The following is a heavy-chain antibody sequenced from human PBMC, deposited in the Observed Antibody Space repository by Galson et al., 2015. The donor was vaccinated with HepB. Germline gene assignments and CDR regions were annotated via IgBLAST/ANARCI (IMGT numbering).Heavy chain of an antibody. Sequence: SLRLSCAASGFTVSSNYMSWVRQAPGKGLEWVSVIYSGGSTYYADSVKGRFTISRDNSKNTLYLQMNSLRAEDTAVYYCARDGYSSGWYKYANYYYYGMDVWGQGTTVTVSS. CDR3: ARDGYSSGWYKYANYYYYGMDV. J-gene: IGHJ6*02. CDR1: GFTVSSNY. CDR2: IYSGGST. D-gene: IGHD6-19*01. V-gene: IGHV3-66*02.